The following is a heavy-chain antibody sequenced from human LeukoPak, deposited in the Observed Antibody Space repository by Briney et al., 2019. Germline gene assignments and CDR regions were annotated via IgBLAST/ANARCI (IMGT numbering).Heavy chain of an antibody. CDR2: IYTSGST. D-gene: IGHD1-14*01. CDR3: AINRAVYGPAEYFQH. V-gene: IGHV4-61*02. Sequence: SETLSLTCTVSGGSISSGSYYWSWIRQPAGKGLEWIGRIYTSGSTNYNPSLKSRVTISVDKSKNQFSLKLSSVTAADTAVYYCAINRAVYGPAEYFQHWGQGTLVTVSS. CDR1: GGSISSGSYY. J-gene: IGHJ1*01.